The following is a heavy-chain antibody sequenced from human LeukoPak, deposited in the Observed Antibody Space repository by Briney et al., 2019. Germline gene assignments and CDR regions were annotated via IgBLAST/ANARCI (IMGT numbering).Heavy chain of an antibody. D-gene: IGHD1-14*01. CDR2: INPSSGGT. Sequence: GASVKVSCKASRYTFTGYYMNWARQAPGQGLEWMGWINPSSGGTNYAQKLQGRVTMTRDTSISTAYLQWSSLKASDTAMYYCARSGTVSPYAFDIWGQGTMVTVSS. CDR3: ARSGTVSPYAFDI. V-gene: IGHV1-2*02. J-gene: IGHJ3*02. CDR1: RYTFTGYY.